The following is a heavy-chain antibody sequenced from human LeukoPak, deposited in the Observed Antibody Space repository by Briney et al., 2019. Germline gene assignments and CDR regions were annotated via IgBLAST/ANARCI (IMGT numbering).Heavy chain of an antibody. Sequence: PSETLSLTCAVSGDSISDYYWSWIRQPAGKGLEWIGRVSTGGSTNYNPSLKSRVAVSVDTSNNQFSLKLTSATAADTAVYYCAREDSSGWYNYFDIWGQGALVTVSS. J-gene: IGHJ4*02. V-gene: IGHV4-4*07. CDR3: AREDSSGWYNYFDI. CDR1: GDSISDYY. D-gene: IGHD6-19*01. CDR2: VSTGGST.